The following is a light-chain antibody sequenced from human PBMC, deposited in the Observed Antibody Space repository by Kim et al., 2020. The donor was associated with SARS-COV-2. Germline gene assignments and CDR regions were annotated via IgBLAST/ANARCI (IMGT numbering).Light chain of an antibody. J-gene: IGKJ2*01. Sequence: ASVGDRVTITCQASQDISNYLNWYHQKPGKAPKLLIYDASNLETGVPSRFSGSGSGTDFTFTISSLQPEDIATYYCQQYDNLPSYTFGQGTKLEI. CDR2: DAS. CDR3: QQYDNLPSYT. CDR1: QDISNY. V-gene: IGKV1-33*01.